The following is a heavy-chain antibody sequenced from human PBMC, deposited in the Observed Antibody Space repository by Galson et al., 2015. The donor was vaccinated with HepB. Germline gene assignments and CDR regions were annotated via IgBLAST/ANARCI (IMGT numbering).Heavy chain of an antibody. CDR2: ISYDGSNK. CDR3: AKVVIMGNYGSGNRYYYYGMDV. Sequence: SLRLSCAASGFTFSSYGMHWVRQAPGKGLEWVAVISYDGSNKYYADSVKGRFTISRDNSKNTLYLQMSSLRAEDTAVYYCAKVVIMGNYGSGNRYYYYGMDVWGQGTTVTVSS. V-gene: IGHV3-30*18. J-gene: IGHJ6*02. D-gene: IGHD3-10*01. CDR1: GFTFSSYG.